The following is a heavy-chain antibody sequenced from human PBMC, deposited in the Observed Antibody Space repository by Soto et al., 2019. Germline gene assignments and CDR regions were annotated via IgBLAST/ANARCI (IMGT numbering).Heavy chain of an antibody. CDR2: MFYVGAT. Sequence: QVQLQESGPGLVEPSQTLSLTCSVSGGSISSGDYYWSWIRQPPGRGLEWIGYMFYVGATYYNPSLKSRFTISVDTSKNQFSLKLRSVTAADTAVYHCARVVRFCSSPSCRGRNWFDPWGQGTLVTVTS. CDR3: ARVVRFCSSPSCRGRNWFDP. J-gene: IGHJ5*02. V-gene: IGHV4-30-4*01. CDR1: GGSISSGDYY. D-gene: IGHD2-2*01.